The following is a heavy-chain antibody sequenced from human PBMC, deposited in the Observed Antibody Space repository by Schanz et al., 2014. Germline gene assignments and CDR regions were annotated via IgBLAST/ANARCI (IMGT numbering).Heavy chain of an antibody. CDR2: TSNDGSFT. V-gene: IGHV3-74*01. CDR1: GFTFSDSW. CDR3: VRDTDYHFDY. D-gene: IGHD4-17*01. J-gene: IGHJ4*02. Sequence: QLVESGGGLVQPGGSLRLSCAASGFTFSDSWMHWVRQAPGKGLVWVSRTSNDGSFTTFADSVKGRFTISRDNAKNTLYLQMNSLRAEDTAVYYCVRDTDYHFDYWGQGTLVTVSS.